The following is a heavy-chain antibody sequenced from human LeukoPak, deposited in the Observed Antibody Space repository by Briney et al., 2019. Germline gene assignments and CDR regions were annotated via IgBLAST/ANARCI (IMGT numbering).Heavy chain of an antibody. V-gene: IGHV3-9*01. CDR1: GFTFDDYA. Sequence: GRSLRLSCAASGFTFDDYAMHWVRQAPGKSLEWVSGISWNSGSIGYADSVKGRFTISRDNAKNSLYLQMNSLRAEDTALYYCTINYYYDSSDYKRPYWGQGTLVTVSS. CDR2: ISWNSGSI. CDR3: TINYYYDSSDYKRPY. J-gene: IGHJ4*02. D-gene: IGHD3-22*01.